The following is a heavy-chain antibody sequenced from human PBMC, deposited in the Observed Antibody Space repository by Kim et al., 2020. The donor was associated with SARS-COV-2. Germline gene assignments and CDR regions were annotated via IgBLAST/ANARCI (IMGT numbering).Heavy chain of an antibody. CDR3: ARDRPDYFETSGYPSGMDV. CDR1: GFTFSSFN. D-gene: IGHD3-22*01. Sequence: GGSLRLSCAASGFTFSSFNMNWVRQAPGKGLEWVSSISHSRSYRYYADSVKGRFTISRDNSENSLYLQMNSLRVEDAAVYYCARDRPDYFETSGYPSGMDVWGQGTTFTVSS. J-gene: IGHJ6*02. CDR2: ISHSRSYR. V-gene: IGHV3-21*01.